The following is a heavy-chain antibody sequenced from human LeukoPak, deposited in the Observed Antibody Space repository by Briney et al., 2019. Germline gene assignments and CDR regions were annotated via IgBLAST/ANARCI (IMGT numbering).Heavy chain of an antibody. CDR2: IYTSGST. CDR1: GGSISSGSYY. CDR3: AREFNYDILTGYYYDAFDI. Sequence: PSQTLSLTCTVSGGSISSGSYYWSWIRQPAGKGLEWIGRIYTSGSTNYNPSLKSRVTISVDTFKNQFSLKLSSVTAADTAVYYCAREFNYDILTGYYYDAFDIWGQGTMVTVSS. J-gene: IGHJ3*02. D-gene: IGHD3-9*01. V-gene: IGHV4-61*02.